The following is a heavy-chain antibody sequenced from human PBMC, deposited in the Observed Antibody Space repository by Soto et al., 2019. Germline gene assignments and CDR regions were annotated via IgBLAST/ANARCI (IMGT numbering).Heavy chain of an antibody. V-gene: IGHV2-5*02. CDR1: GFSLSASGVG. J-gene: IGHJ4*02. CDR3: ARSYFYGLRSRTYDY. CDR2: IYWDDDK. D-gene: IGHD3-10*01. Sequence: SGPTLVNPTQTLTLTCTFSGFSLSASGVGVTWIRQSPGKALEWLALIYWDDDKRYSPSLKSRLTITKDTSKNQVVLTMTNMDPVDTATYFCARSYFYGLRSRTYDYWGQGTLVTVSS.